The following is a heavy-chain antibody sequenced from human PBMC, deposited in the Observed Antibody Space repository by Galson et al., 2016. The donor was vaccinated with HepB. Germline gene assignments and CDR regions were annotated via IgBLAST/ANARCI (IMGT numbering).Heavy chain of an antibody. V-gene: IGHV4-59*01. CDR3: ARVNGEMQYCDGMEV. CDR1: GGSMSSYY. J-gene: IGHJ6*02. Sequence: SETLSLTCTVSGGSMSSYYRNWIRQPPGKGLEWIGYISYTGSTNYNPSLKSRLTMSLDTSRNQFSLKLSSATAADTAGYYCARVNGEMQYCDGMEVWGQGTTVTVSS. D-gene: IGHD3-10*01. CDR2: ISYTGST.